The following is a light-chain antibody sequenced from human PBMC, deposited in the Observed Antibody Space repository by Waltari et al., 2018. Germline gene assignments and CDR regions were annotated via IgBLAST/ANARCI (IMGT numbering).Light chain of an antibody. V-gene: IGLV6-57*04. Sequence: NFILTQPHSVSESPGKTATISCTRSSGSLANYYVQWFQQRPGSAPTTVIYEDKQRPSGVPDRFSGSIDGSSNSASLSISGLKPEDEADYYCQSYDSKSHWVFGGGTKLTIL. CDR1: SGSLANYY. J-gene: IGLJ3*02. CDR2: EDK. CDR3: QSYDSKSHWV.